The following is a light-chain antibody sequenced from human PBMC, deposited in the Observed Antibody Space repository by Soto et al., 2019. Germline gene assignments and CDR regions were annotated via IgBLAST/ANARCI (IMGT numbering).Light chain of an antibody. CDR2: GAS. V-gene: IGKV3-15*01. CDR3: HQYNDWRGT. Sequence: EIVRTQSPATVSVSPGERATLSCRASQSVGSNLAWYQQKPGQAPRVLIYGASTRASGIPARFSGSGSGTEFTLTISSLQSEDFAIYYCHQYNDWRGTFGQGTKVEIK. CDR1: QSVGSN. J-gene: IGKJ1*01.